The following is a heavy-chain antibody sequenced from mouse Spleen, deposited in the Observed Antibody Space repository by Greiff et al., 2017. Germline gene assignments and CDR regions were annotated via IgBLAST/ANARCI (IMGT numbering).Heavy chain of an antibody. V-gene: IGHV1-62-2*01. D-gene: IGHD1-1*01. Sequence: VQLQQSGAELVKPGASVKLSCKASGYTFTEYTIHWVKQRSGQGLEWIGWFYPGSGSIKYNEKFKDKATLTADKSSSTVYMELSRLTSEDSAVYFCARHETFYYGSSPRYFDVWGAGTTVTVSS. CDR2: FYPGSGSI. J-gene: IGHJ1*01. CDR3: ARHETFYYGSSPRYFDV. CDR1: GYTFTEYT.